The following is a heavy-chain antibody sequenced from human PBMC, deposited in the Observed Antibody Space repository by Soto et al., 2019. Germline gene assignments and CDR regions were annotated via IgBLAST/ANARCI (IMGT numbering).Heavy chain of an antibody. Sequence: GGSLRLSCAASGFTLSTYWMHWVRQVPGKGLVWVSRISSDGTYTNYADSVKGRFTISRDSARNTLFLQMNSLTGEDTAVYYCARSGYSYGYVPFDCWGQGTLVTVSS. CDR2: ISSDGTYT. J-gene: IGHJ4*02. D-gene: IGHD5-18*01. V-gene: IGHV3-74*01. CDR1: GFTLSTYW. CDR3: ARSGYSYGYVPFDC.